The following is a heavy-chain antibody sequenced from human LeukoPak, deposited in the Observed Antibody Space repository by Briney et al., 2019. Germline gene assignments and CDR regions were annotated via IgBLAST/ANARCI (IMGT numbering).Heavy chain of an antibody. V-gene: IGHV4-34*01. D-gene: IGHD2-2*01. J-gene: IGHJ6*03. Sequence: SETLSLTCAVYGGSFSGYYWSWIRQPPGKGLEWIGEINHSGSTNYNPSLESRVTISVDTSKNQFSLKLSSVTAADTAVYYCARAGYCSSTSCYYYYYYYMDVWGKGTTVTVSS. CDR1: GGSFSGYY. CDR3: ARAGYCSSTSCYYYYYYYMDV. CDR2: INHSGST.